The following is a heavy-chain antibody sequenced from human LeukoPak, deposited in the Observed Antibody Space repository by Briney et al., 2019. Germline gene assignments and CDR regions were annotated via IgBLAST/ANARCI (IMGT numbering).Heavy chain of an antibody. J-gene: IGHJ3*02. CDR3: ARDGYSSSSGSHVDDAFDI. D-gene: IGHD6-6*01. CDR2: ISSSSSYI. V-gene: IGHV3-21*01. Sequence: PGGSLRLSCAASGFTFSSYSMNWVRQAPGKGLEWVSSISSSSSYIYYADSVKGRFTISRDNAKNSLYLQMNSLRAEDTAVYYCARDGYSSSSGSHVDDAFDIWGQGTMVTVSS. CDR1: GFTFSSYS.